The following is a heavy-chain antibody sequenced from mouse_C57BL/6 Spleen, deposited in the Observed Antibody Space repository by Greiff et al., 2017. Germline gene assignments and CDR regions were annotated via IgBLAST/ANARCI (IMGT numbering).Heavy chain of an antibody. CDR2: IDPSDSYT. V-gene: IGHV1-69*01. CDR3: ARPRRSWYFDV. CDR1: GYTFTSSW. Sequence: VQLQQPGAELVMPGASVKLSCKASGYTFTSSWMHWVTQRPGQGLEWIGEIDPSDSYTNYNQKFQGKSTLTVDKSSSTAYMQLSSRTYEDSAVYYCARPRRSWYFDVWGTGTTVTVSS. J-gene: IGHJ1*03.